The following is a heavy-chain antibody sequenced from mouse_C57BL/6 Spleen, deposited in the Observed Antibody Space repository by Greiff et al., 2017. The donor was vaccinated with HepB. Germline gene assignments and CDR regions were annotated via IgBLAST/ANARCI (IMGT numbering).Heavy chain of an antibody. CDR1: GFNIKNTY. J-gene: IGHJ2*01. Sequence: EVQLQQSVAELVRPGASVKLSCTASGFNIKNTYMHWVKQRPEQGLEWIGRIDPANGNTKYAPKFQGKATITADTSSNTAYLQLSSLTSEDTALYYCASPITTVVEGSFDYWGQGTTLTVSS. V-gene: IGHV14-3*01. CDR3: ASPITTVVEGSFDY. CDR2: IDPANGNT. D-gene: IGHD1-1*01.